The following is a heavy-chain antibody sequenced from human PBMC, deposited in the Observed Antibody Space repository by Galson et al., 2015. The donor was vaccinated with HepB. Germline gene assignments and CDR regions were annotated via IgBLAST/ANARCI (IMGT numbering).Heavy chain of an antibody. J-gene: IGHJ6*02. V-gene: IGHV3-21*01. CDR1: GFTFSSYS. D-gene: IGHD4-17*01. CDR3: AKYMTTVTKGGAYGMDV. Sequence: SLRLSCAASGFTFSSYSMNWVRQAPGKGLEWVSSISSSSSYIYYADSVKGRFTISRDNAKNSLYLQMNSLRAEDTAVYYCAKYMTTVTKGGAYGMDVWGQGTTVTVSS. CDR2: ISSSSSYI.